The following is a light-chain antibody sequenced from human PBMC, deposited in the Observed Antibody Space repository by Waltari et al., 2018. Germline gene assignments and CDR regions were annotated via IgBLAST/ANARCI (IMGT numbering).Light chain of an antibody. Sequence: SYVVTQSPSVSVAPGETARITCGGDNIGSKSVHWYQQRPGQAPVLVISYDSDRPSGVPETFSGSNSRNTATLTTSWGESDDGADYYCLVWHSTTEHHGVFGGGTKLTVL. V-gene: IGLV3-21*04. CDR3: LVWHSTTEHHGV. CDR2: YDS. J-gene: IGLJ2*01. CDR1: NIGSKS.